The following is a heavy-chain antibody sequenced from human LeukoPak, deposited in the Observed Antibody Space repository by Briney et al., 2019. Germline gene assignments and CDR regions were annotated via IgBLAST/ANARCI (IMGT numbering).Heavy chain of an antibody. Sequence: GSLSLSCAASGFTFSDYYMSWIRQAPGKGLEWVSYISSSGSTIYYADSVKGRFTISRDNAKNSLYLQMNSLRAEDTAVYYCARVPEMATIDYWGQGTLVTVSS. J-gene: IGHJ4*02. CDR3: ARVPEMATIDY. CDR2: ISSSGSTI. CDR1: GFTFSDYY. D-gene: IGHD5-24*01. V-gene: IGHV3-11*01.